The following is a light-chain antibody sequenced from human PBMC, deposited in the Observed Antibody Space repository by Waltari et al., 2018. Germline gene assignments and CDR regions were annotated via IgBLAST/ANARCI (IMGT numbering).Light chain of an antibody. Sequence: EIVLTQSPGTLSLSPGERATLSSRASQNIARYLIWYRQKPGQAPMLRIYGSSSRAAGIPDRLSGRGSGTDFSLTISRLEPEYFAVDYCQNHERLPAVFGQGTKVEIK. CDR1: QNIARY. V-gene: IGKV3-20*01. CDR2: GSS. J-gene: IGKJ1*01. CDR3: QNHERLPAV.